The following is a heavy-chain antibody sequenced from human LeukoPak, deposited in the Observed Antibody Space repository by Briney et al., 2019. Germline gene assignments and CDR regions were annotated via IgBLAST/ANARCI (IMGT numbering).Heavy chain of an antibody. CDR1: GGSFSGYY. CDR3: ARGGPYCSSTSCYPSNWFDP. J-gene: IGHJ5*02. Sequence: SETLSLTCTVYGGSFSGYYWSWIRQPPGKGLEWIGEINHSGSTNYNPSLKSRVTISVDTSKNQFSLKLSSVTAADTAVYYCARGGPYCSSTSCYPSNWFDPWGQGTLVTVSS. D-gene: IGHD2-2*01. V-gene: IGHV4-34*01. CDR2: INHSGST.